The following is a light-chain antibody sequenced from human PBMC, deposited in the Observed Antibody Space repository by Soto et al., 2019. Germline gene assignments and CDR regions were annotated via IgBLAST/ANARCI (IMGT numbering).Light chain of an antibody. Sequence: DIQMTQSPSTLSASVGDRVTITCRASRTISTWMAWYQQKPGKAPKLLVYDASTLQSGVASRFSGSGSGTEFTLIISGLQPDDSATYYCQQYTNTNNPWMFGQGTKVDIK. CDR1: RTISTW. J-gene: IGKJ1*01. CDR2: DAS. CDR3: QQYTNTNNPWM. V-gene: IGKV1-5*01.